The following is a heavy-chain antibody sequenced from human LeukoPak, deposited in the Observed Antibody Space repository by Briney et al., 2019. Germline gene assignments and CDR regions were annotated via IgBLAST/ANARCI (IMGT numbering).Heavy chain of an antibody. Sequence: SQTLSLTCTVSGGSISSGDYYWSWIRQPPGKGLEWIGYIYYSGSTYYNPSLKSRVTISVDTSKNQFSLKLSSVTAADTAVYYCARALLGSSGCYLKYYYYGMDVWGQGTTVTVSS. CDR1: GGSISSGDYY. CDR2: IYYSGST. D-gene: IGHD6-19*01. J-gene: IGHJ6*02. CDR3: ARALLGSSGCYLKYYYYGMDV. V-gene: IGHV4-30-4*01.